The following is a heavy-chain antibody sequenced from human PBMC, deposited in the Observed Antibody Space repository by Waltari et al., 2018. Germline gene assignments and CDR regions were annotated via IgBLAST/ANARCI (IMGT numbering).Heavy chain of an antibody. Sequence: QVQLQESGPGLVKPSETLSLTCAVSGYSISSGYYWGWIRQPPGKGLEWIGSIYHSGSTYYNPSLKSRVTISVDTSKNQFSLKLSSVTAADTAVYYCARAYSSGWYVLNWFDPWGQGTLVTVSS. D-gene: IGHD6-19*01. CDR3: ARAYSSGWYVLNWFDP. J-gene: IGHJ5*02. CDR2: IYHSGST. V-gene: IGHV4-38-2*01. CDR1: GYSISSGYY.